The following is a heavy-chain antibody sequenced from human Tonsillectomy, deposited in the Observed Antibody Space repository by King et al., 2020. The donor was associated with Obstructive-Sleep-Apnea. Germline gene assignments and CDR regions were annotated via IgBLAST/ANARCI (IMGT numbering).Heavy chain of an antibody. V-gene: IGHV4-38-2*02. D-gene: IGHD2-15*01. CDR2: IYHSGST. J-gene: IGHJ6*02. CDR3: AREDMGYCSGGSCYSNYYYGMDV. CDR1: GYSISSGYY. Sequence: VQLQESGPGLVKPSETLSLTCTVSGYSISSGYYWGWIRQPPGKGLEWSGSIYHSGSTYYNPSLKRRVTISVDTSKNQFSLKLSSVTAADTAVYYCAREDMGYCSGGSCYSNYYYGMDVWGQGTTVTVSS.